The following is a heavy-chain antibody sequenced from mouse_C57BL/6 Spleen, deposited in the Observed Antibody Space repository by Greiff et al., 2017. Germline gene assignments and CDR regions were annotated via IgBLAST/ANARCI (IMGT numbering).Heavy chain of an antibody. Sequence: VQLQQSGPELVKPGASVKISCKASGYAFSSSWMNWVKQRPGKGLEWIGRIYPGDGDTNYNGKFKGKATLTADKSSSTAYMQLSSLTSEDSAVYFCARGGLGHWYFDVWGTGTTVTVSS. CDR2: IYPGDGDT. CDR3: ARGGLGHWYFDV. CDR1: GYAFSSSW. D-gene: IGHD4-1*01. J-gene: IGHJ1*03. V-gene: IGHV1-82*01.